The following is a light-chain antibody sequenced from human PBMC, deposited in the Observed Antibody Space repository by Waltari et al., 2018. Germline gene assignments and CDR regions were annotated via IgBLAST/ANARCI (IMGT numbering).Light chain of an antibody. CDR1: HSVSYTHNNKSY. CDR2: WAS. Sequence: DIVLTQSPDSLSVSLGERATITCRSSHSVSYTHNNKSYLAWYQQRTGQPPRLLTYWASTRESGVPDRFSGSGSGTDFTLTISSLQSEDVAVYYCQQYYDTPPTFGGGTKVEIK. V-gene: IGKV4-1*01. J-gene: IGKJ4*01. CDR3: QQYYDTPPT.